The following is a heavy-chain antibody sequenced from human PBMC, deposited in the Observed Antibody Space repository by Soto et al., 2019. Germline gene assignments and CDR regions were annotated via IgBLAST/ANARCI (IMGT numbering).Heavy chain of an antibody. V-gene: IGHV1-3*01. D-gene: IGHD1-26*01. CDR3: ARAEGRWKLLPYWFEP. CDR1: GYTFTDYA. J-gene: IGHJ5*02. Sequence: QVHLVQSGSEVRKPGASVKVSCKTSGYTFTDYAIHWVRQAPGQPLAWMGWINPGTGDTKYSQKVQGRVTLSSDTYASTAYMNLDGLRSEDTAVYFCARAEGRWKLLPYWFEPWGQGTLVTVSS. CDR2: INPGTGDT.